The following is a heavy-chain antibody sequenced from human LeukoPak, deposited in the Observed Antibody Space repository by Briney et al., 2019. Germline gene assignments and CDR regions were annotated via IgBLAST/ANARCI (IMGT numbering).Heavy chain of an antibody. V-gene: IGHV4-39*07. CDR3: ARDPDYYDSSGYLFDY. CDR2: IYYSGST. D-gene: IGHD3-22*01. Sequence: PSETLSLTCFVSGGSISSRSYYWGWIRQPPGQGLEWIASIYYSGSTYYNPSLKSRVTISVDTSKNQFSLKLSSVTAADTAVYYCARDPDYYDSSGYLFDYWGQGTLVTVSS. CDR1: GGSISSRSYY. J-gene: IGHJ4*02.